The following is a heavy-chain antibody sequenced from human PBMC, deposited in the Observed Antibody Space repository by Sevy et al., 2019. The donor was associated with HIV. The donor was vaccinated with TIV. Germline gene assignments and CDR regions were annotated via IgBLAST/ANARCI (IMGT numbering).Heavy chain of an antibody. Sequence: GGSLRLSCAASGFTVSSNSMSWVRQTPGKGLEWVSIIYSGGNTYYADSVKGRFTISRDNSKNMLYLQMNSLRAEDTAVYYCARGVYGSNWYFSVWGQGTLVTVSS. J-gene: IGHJ4*02. CDR3: ARGVYGSNWYFSV. V-gene: IGHV3-53*01. CDR2: IYSGGNT. D-gene: IGHD6-13*01. CDR1: GFTVSSNS.